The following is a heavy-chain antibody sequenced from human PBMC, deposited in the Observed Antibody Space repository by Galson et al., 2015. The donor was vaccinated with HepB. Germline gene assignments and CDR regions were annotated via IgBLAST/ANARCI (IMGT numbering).Heavy chain of an antibody. Sequence: SLRLSCAASGFTFSSYSMNWVRQAPGKGLEWVSSISSSSSYIYYADSVKGRFTISRDNAKNSLYLQMNSLRAEDTAVYYCARDISPGYGDYDYWGQGTLVTVSS. CDR3: ARDISPGYGDYDY. V-gene: IGHV3-21*01. J-gene: IGHJ4*02. D-gene: IGHD4-17*01. CDR2: ISSSSSYI. CDR1: GFTFSSYS.